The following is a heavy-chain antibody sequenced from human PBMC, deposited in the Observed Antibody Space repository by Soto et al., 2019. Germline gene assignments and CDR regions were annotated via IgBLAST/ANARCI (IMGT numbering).Heavy chain of an antibody. CDR2: IDSGGTT. J-gene: IGHJ2*01. V-gene: IGHV3-53*04. Sequence: EVQLVESGGGLVQSGGSLRLSCAASGLTVSSNYMNWVRQAPGKGLEWVSVIDSGGTTYYADSVKGRFTISRDTSQNTLYLQINSLRVEDTAVYYCAREKGGHGCFDVWGRGTLAIVSS. CDR1: GLTVSSNY. D-gene: IGHD3-16*01. CDR3: AREKGGHGCFDV.